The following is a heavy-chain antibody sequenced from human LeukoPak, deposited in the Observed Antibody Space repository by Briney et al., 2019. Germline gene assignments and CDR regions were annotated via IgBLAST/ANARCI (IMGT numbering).Heavy chain of an antibody. J-gene: IGHJ6*02. V-gene: IGHV3-7*01. Sequence: GGSLRLSCVVSGFTFSDYWMSWVRQASGKGLEWVANIKQDGSEKYYVDSVKGRFTISRDNAKNSLYLQMNSLRAEDTAVYYCARSHHIGWFGELVNNYYYHGMDVWGQGTTVTVSS. CDR1: GFTFSDYW. D-gene: IGHD3-10*01. CDR3: ARSHHIGWFGELVNNYYYHGMDV. CDR2: IKQDGSEK.